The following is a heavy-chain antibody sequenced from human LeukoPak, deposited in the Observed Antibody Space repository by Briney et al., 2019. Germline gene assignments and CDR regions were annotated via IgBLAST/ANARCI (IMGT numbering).Heavy chain of an antibody. V-gene: IGHV3-33*08. J-gene: IGHJ4*02. D-gene: IGHD6-19*01. Sequence: GGSLRLSCEASGFTFSSYWMNWVRQAPGKGLEWVAVIWYDGSNKYYADSVKGRFTISRDNSKNTLYLQMNSLRAEDTAVYYCARDSDISAVAEDYWGQGTLVTVSS. CDR2: IWYDGSNK. CDR3: ARDSDISAVAEDY. CDR1: GFTFSSYW.